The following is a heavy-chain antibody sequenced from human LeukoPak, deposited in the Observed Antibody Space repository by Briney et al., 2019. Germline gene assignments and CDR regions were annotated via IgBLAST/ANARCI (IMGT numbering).Heavy chain of an antibody. CDR1: GGSISSGGYS. J-gene: IGHJ4*02. V-gene: IGHV4-30-2*01. CDR3: ARNVYSSSWYNFDY. Sequence: TLSLTCAVSGGSISSGGYSWSWIRQPPGKGLEWIGYIYHSGSTYYNPSLKSRVTISVDRSKNQFSLKLSSVTAADTAVYYCARNVYSSSWYNFDYWGQGTLVTVSS. D-gene: IGHD6-13*01. CDR2: IYHSGST.